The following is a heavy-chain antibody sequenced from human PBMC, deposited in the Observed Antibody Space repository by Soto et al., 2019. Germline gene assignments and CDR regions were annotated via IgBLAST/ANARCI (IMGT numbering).Heavy chain of an antibody. CDR2: IIPIFGTP. D-gene: IGHD2-15*01. V-gene: IGHV1-69*06. Sequence: AAVKVSCKASGGTFSTYTFSWGRQAPGQGLEWMGRIIPIFGTPYYAQKFQGRVTITADKSTSTVYMELSSLGSDDTAVYFCARGLECRGYCLDKPTWFGPWGQGTLVTVSS. CDR1: GGTFSTYT. CDR3: ARGLECRGYCLDKPTWFGP. J-gene: IGHJ5*02.